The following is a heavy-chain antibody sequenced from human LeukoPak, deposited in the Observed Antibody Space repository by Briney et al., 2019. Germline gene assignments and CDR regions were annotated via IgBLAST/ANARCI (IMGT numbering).Heavy chain of an antibody. CDR1: GFTFSSYA. V-gene: IGHV3-23*01. CDR2: ISGSGGST. CDR3: AKDFNYYDSSGYYSVVY. Sequence: SGGSLRLSCAVSGFTFSSYAMSWVRQAPGKGLEWVSAISGSGGSTYYADSVKGRFTISRDNSKNTLYLQMNSLRAEDTAVYYCAKDFNYYDSSGYYSVVYWGQGTLVTVSS. J-gene: IGHJ4*02. D-gene: IGHD3-22*01.